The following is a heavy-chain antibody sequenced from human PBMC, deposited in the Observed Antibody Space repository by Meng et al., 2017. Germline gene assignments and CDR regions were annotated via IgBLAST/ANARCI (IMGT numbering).Heavy chain of an antibody. J-gene: IGHJ4*02. CDR3: ARERSSGCCTYYFDY. V-gene: IGHV1-69*05. CDR2: IIPIFGTA. CDR1: GGTFSSYA. Sequence: SVKVSCKASGGTFSSYAISWVRQAPGQGLEWMGEIIPIFGTANYAQKFQGRVTITTDESTSTAYMELSSLRSEDTAVYYCARERSSGCCTYYFDYWGQGTLVTVSS. D-gene: IGHD6-19*01.